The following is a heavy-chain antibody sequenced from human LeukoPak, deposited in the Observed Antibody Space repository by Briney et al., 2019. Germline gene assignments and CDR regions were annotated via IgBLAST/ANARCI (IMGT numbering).Heavy chain of an antibody. Sequence: SVKVSCKASGGTFSSYAISWVRQAPGQGLEWMGGIIPIFGTANYAQKFQGRVTITADESTSTAYMELSSLRSEDTAVYYCARDQNSSGPNPADAFDIWGQGTMVTVSS. CDR3: ARDQNSSGPNPADAFDI. D-gene: IGHD6-19*01. CDR2: IIPIFGTA. J-gene: IGHJ3*02. CDR1: GGTFSSYA. V-gene: IGHV1-69*13.